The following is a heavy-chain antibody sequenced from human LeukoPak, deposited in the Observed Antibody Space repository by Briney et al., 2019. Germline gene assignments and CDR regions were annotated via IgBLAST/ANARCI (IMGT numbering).Heavy chain of an antibody. CDR2: MNPNSGNT. CDR3: ARGVTPTYYYGSGSHNWFDP. D-gene: IGHD3-10*01. CDR1: GYTFTSYD. V-gene: IGHV1-8*01. J-gene: IGHJ5*02. Sequence: ASVKVSCKASGYTFTSYDINWVRQATGQGLEWMGWMNPNSGNTGYAQKFQGRVTMTRNTSISTAYMELSSLRSEDTAVYYCARGVTPTYYYGSGSHNWFDPWGQGTLVTVSS.